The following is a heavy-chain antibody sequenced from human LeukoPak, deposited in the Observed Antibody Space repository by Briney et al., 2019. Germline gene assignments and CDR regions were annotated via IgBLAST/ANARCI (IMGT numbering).Heavy chain of an antibody. D-gene: IGHD3-10*01. J-gene: IGHJ4*02. CDR2: ISSSSSTI. CDR1: GFTFSSYS. CDR3: ARDHLTPIRFGELTKSYYFDY. V-gene: IGHV3-48*04. Sequence: GRSLRLSCAASGFTFSSYSMNWVRQAPGKGLEWVSYISSSSSTIYYADSVKGRFTISRDNAKNSLYLQMNSLRAEDTAVYYCARDHLTPIRFGELTKSYYFDYWGQGTLVTVSS.